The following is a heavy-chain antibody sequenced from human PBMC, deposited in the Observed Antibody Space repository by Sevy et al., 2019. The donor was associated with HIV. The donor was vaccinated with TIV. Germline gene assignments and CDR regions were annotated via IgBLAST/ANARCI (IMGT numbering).Heavy chain of an antibody. CDR3: ARDHSQRDAFDI. J-gene: IGHJ3*02. CDR1: GFTFSDYY. Sequence: GGSVRLSCAASGFTFSDYYMSWIRQAPGKGLEWVSYISSSGSTIYYADSLKGRFTISRDNAKNSLYLQMNSLRAEDTAVYYCARDHSQRDAFDIWGQGTMVTVSS. D-gene: IGHD6-25*01. V-gene: IGHV3-11*01. CDR2: ISSSGSTI.